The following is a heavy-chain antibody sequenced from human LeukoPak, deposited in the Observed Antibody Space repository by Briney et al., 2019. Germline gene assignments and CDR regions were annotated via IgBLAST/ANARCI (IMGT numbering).Heavy chain of an antibody. CDR2: ISAYNGNT. CDR3: ARERRLEYYYDSSGYYYPQPFDY. V-gene: IGHV1-18*01. J-gene: IGHJ4*02. Sequence: ASVKVSCKASGYTFTSYGISWVRQAPGQGLEWMGWISAYNGNTNYAQKFQGRVTITADESTSTAYMELSSLRSEDTAVYYCARERRLEYYYDSSGYYYPQPFDYWGQGTLVTVSS. D-gene: IGHD3-22*01. CDR1: GYTFTSYG.